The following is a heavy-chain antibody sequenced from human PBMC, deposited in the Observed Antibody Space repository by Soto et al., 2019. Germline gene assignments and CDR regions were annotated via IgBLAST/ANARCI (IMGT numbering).Heavy chain of an antibody. CDR1: GGSVSSGSYY. Sequence: SETLSLTCTVSGGSVSSGSYYWSWIRQPPGKGLEWIGYIYYSGSTNYNPSLKSRVTISVDTSKNQFSLKLSSVTAADTAVYYCARERFATIFGVVTTYGMDVWGQGTTVTVSS. V-gene: IGHV4-61*01. D-gene: IGHD3-3*01. CDR2: IYYSGST. J-gene: IGHJ6*02. CDR3: ARERFATIFGVVTTYGMDV.